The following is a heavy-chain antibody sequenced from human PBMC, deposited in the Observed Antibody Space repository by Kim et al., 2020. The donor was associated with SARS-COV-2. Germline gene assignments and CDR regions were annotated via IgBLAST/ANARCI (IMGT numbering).Heavy chain of an antibody. CDR1: GGSISSGGYY. CDR2: IYYSGST. Sequence: SETLSLTCTVSGGSISSGGYYWSWIRQHPGKGLEWIGYIYYSGSTYYNPSLKSRVTISVDTSKNQFSLKLSTVTAADTAVYYCARDPGRGWYGGFGYWGQGTLVPVSS. CDR3: ARDPGRGWYGGFGY. D-gene: IGHD6-19*01. J-gene: IGHJ4*02. V-gene: IGHV4-31*03.